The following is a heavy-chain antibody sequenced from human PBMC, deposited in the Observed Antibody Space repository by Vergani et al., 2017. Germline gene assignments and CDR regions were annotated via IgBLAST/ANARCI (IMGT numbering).Heavy chain of an antibody. V-gene: IGHV3-23*01. CDR3: GRVGSTTTVVTPGGNYYYYGMDV. J-gene: IGHJ6*02. D-gene: IGHD4-23*01. CDR2: IKNTGAST. CDR1: GFTFSSHA. Sequence: EVQLLQSEGAVVQPGGSLRLSCVASGFTFSSHAMRWVRQGHGQGLEWVSSIKNTGASTHYADSVKGRFTISRENSKNTLYLQMNSLRVEDTAVYYCGRVGSTTTVVTPGGNYYYYGMDVWGQGTTVTVSS.